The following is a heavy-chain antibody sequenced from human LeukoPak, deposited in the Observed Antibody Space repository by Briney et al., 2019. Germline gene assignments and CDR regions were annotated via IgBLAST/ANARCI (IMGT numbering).Heavy chain of an antibody. D-gene: IGHD1-26*01. CDR3: AKGGDSGSYYTDYYYGMDV. CDR2: GST. Sequence: GSTYYTDSVKGRFTISRDNSKNTLYLQMNSLRAEDTAVYYCAKGGDSGSYYTDYYYGMDVWGQGTTVTVSS. J-gene: IGHJ6*02. V-gene: IGHV3-23*01.